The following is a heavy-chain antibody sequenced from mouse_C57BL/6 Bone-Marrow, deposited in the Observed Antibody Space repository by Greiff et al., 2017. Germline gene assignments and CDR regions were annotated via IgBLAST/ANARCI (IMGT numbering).Heavy chain of an antibody. CDR1: GYTFTSYW. Sequence: QVQLQQPGAELVMPGASVKLSCKASGYTFTSYWMHWVKQRPGQGLEWIGEIDPSDSYTNYNQKFKGKSTLTVDKSSSTAYMQLSSLTSEDSAVYYCARSLYGPWFAYWGQGTRVTVSA. D-gene: IGHD1-1*01. CDR3: ARSLYGPWFAY. CDR2: IDPSDSYT. V-gene: IGHV1-69*01. J-gene: IGHJ3*01.